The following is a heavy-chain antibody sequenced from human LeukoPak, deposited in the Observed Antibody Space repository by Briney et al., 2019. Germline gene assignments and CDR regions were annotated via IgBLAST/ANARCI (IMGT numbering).Heavy chain of an antibody. V-gene: IGHV4-59*01. CDR3: ARGIADYHTDY. Sequence: AEPLSLTCTVCGGPISSYYGSWTPQPPGEGVEGIGYIYYSGCTNYNPSLKGRVTMSVYTSTNQLSLKLTSVTAADTAVYYCARGIADYHTDYWGQGTLVTVSS. J-gene: IGHJ4*02. CDR2: IYYSGCT. CDR1: GGPISSYY. D-gene: IGHD4-11*01.